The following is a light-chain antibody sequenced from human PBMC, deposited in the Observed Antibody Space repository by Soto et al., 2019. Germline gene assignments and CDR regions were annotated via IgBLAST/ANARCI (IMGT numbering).Light chain of an antibody. CDR3: QQYYSIPRT. V-gene: IGKV4-1*01. CDR1: QNLLYSSNNENY. CDR2: WAS. J-gene: IGKJ4*01. Sequence: DIVMTQSPDSLAVFLGERATINCQSSQNLLYSSNNENYLAWYQQKPGQPPKLLIYWASTRESWVPDRFSGSGSGTDFNLTISSLQAEDVAVYYCQQYYSIPRTFGGGTKVEIK.